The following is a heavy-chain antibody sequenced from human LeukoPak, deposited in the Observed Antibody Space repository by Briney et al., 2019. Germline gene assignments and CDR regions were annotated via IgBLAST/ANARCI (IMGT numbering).Heavy chain of an antibody. J-gene: IGHJ4*02. V-gene: IGHV1-18*01. Sequence: ASVTVSLTASGYTFKKYGIGWVRQAPGQGLGWMGWISTYNGDTKYAQKLQGRVTLTTDTSTATAYMELRSLGSDDTAVYYCARDPSNTSGWYIYFDSWGQGTLVTVSS. CDR2: ISTYNGDT. CDR3: ARDPSNTSGWYIYFDS. D-gene: IGHD6-19*01. CDR1: GYTFKKYG.